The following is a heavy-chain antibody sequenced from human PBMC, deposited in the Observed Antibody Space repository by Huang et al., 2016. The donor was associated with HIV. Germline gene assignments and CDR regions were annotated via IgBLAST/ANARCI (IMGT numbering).Heavy chain of an antibody. CDR3: ATYSGSYWGGYFDY. CDR1: GITFASFA. V-gene: IGHV1-69*01. CDR2: IKRIFGTP. D-gene: IGHD1-26*01. J-gene: IGHJ4*02. Sequence: QVQLVQSGADVKKPGSSVRVSCMTSGITFASFAITWVRQATGRGLELMGWIKRIFGTPNYAQTFQGRVTITADGSTNTAYMELRSLTSEDTAVYYCATYSGSYWGGYFDYWGQGTLVTVSS.